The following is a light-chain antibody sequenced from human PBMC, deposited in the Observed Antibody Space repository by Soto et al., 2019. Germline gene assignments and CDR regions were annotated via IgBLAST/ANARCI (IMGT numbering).Light chain of an antibody. CDR2: DVS. CDR1: SSDVGGYNY. J-gene: IGLJ2*01. Sequence: QSALTQPASVSGSPGQSITIPCTGTSSDVGGYNYVSWYQQHPDTAPKLMIYDVSYRPSGVSDRFSGSKSGNTASLTISGLQAEDEADYYCTSYTGSSTLVFGAGTKVTAL. CDR3: TSYTGSSTLV. V-gene: IGLV2-14*03.